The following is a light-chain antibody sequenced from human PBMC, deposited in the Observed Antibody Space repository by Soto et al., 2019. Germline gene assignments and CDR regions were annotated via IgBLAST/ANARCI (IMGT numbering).Light chain of an antibody. CDR3: QHYAGGSRIT. V-gene: IGKV3-20*01. J-gene: IGKJ5*01. Sequence: EIVMTQSPVTLSLSAMERATLSCRASQSVSSRLAWYQQKPGQAPRLLISGASSRATGIPDRFSGSGFGTDFTLTISRLEPEDFALYYCQHYAGGSRITFGQGTRLAIK. CDR1: QSVSSR. CDR2: GAS.